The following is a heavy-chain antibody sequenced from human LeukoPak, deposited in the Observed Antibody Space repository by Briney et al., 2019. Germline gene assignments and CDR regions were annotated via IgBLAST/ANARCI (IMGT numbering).Heavy chain of an antibody. CDR2: ISGSGGST. J-gene: IGHJ5*02. CDR3: AKGRGAKADGYLWFDP. CDR1: GFTFSSYA. V-gene: IGHV3-23*01. Sequence: PGGSLRLSCAASGFTFSSYAMSWVRQAPGKGLEWVSAISGSGGSTYYADSVKGRFTISRDNSKNTLYLQMNSLRAEDTAVYYCAKGRGAKADGYLWFDPWGQGTLVTVSS. D-gene: IGHD1-26*01.